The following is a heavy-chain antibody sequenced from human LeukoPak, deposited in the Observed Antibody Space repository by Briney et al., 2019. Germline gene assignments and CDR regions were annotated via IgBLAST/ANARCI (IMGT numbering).Heavy chain of an antibody. CDR2: IHSSGTP. CDR3: ARGLTGGWAAVLDY. Sequence: SETLSLTCTVSGDSLKSGTFFWGWVRQSPGKGLEWIGSIHSSGTPYSNPSLESRARVSTDTSTNSFSLKLRSVTAADTAVYYCARGLTGGWAAVLDYWGHGTLVTVSS. J-gene: IGHJ4*01. V-gene: IGHV4-39*07. D-gene: IGHD1-26*01. CDR1: GDSLKSGTFF.